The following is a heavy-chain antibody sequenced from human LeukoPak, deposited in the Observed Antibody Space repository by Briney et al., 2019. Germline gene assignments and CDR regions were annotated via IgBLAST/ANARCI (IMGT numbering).Heavy chain of an antibody. J-gene: IGHJ4*02. Sequence: GGSLRLSCAASGFTFTTYWMSWIRQAPGKGLEWVANINQDGTDKYYVDSVKGRFTFSRDNAQNSLYLQMSNLRVEDTAVYYCVTYSTGPYKGLEFWGQGTQVTVSS. D-gene: IGHD2-8*02. V-gene: IGHV3-7*03. CDR2: INQDGTDK. CDR1: GFTFTTYW. CDR3: VTYSTGPYKGLEF.